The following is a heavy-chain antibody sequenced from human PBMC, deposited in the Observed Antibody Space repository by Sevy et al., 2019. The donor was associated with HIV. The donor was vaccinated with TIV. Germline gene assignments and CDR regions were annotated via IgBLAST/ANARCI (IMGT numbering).Heavy chain of an antibody. D-gene: IGHD2-2*02. CDR3: AKVPQASCSSTSCYSDY. CDR2: ISYHGTNK. J-gene: IGHJ4*02. V-gene: IGHV3-30*18. Sequence: GGSLRLSCVASGFSFSSYGMHWVRQAPGKGLEWVALISYHGTNKYYADSVKGRFTISRDNSRNTLYVQMNSLRAEDTAVYYCAKVPQASCSSTSCYSDYWGQGTLVTVSS. CDR1: GFSFSSYG.